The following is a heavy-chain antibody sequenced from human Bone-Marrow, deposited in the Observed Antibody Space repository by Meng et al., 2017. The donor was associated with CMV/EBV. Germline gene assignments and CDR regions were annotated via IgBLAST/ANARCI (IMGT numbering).Heavy chain of an antibody. CDR2: INPNSGDT. V-gene: IGHV1-2*06. CDR1: GYTFTGYY. CDR3: AKGERMDV. Sequence: GESLKISCKASGYTFTGYYMHWVRQAPGQGLEWMGRINPNSGDTIYAQRFQGRVTMTRATSISTAYMELNRLQSDDTAVYYCAKGERMDVWGQGTTVTVSS. J-gene: IGHJ6*02.